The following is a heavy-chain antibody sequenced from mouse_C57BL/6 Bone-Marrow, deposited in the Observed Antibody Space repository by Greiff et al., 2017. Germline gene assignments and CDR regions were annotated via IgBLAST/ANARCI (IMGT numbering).Heavy chain of an antibody. CDR2: IHPSDSDT. Sequence: QVHVKQPGAELVKPGASVKVSCKASGYTFTSYWMHWVKQRPGQGLEWIGRIHPSDSDTNYNQKFKGKATLTVDKSSSTAYMQLSSLTSEDSAVYYCAIVSYYYGSSYDAYYYAMDYWGQGTSVTVSS. CDR3: AIVSYYYGSSYDAYYYAMDY. CDR1: GYTFTSYW. D-gene: IGHD1-1*01. J-gene: IGHJ4*01. V-gene: IGHV1-74*01.